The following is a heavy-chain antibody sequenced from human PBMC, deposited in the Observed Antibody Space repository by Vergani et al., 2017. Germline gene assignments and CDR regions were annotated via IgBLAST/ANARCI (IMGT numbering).Heavy chain of an antibody. J-gene: IGHJ4*02. D-gene: IGHD3-10*01. Sequence: QVQLVQSGAEVKKPGASVKVSCKASGYTFTSYDINWVRQATGQGLEWMGWMNPNSGNTFYAQKFQGRVTMTRNTSISTAYMELSSLRSDDTAVYYCARDATLSLNYGSGVDYWGQGTLVTVSS. V-gene: IGHV1-8*01. CDR2: MNPNSGNT. CDR1: GYTFTSYD. CDR3: ARDATLSLNYGSGVDY.